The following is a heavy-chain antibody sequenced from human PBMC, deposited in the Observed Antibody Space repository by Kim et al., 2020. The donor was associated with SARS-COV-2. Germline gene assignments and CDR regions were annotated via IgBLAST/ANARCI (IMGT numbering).Heavy chain of an antibody. D-gene: IGHD6-6*01. Sequence: GESLKISCKGSGYSFTSYWIGWVRQMPGKGLEWMGIIYPGDSDTRYSTSFQGQVTISTDKSISTAYLQWSSLKASDTAMYYCARQGRRSIAARPDYFDDWGQGTLVTVSS. CDR1: GYSFTSYW. V-gene: IGHV5-51*01. CDR3: ARQGRRSIAARPDYFDD. J-gene: IGHJ4*02. CDR2: IYPGDSDT.